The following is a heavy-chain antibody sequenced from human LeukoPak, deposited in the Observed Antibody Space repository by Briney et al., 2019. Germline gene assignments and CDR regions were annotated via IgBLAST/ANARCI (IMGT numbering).Heavy chain of an antibody. CDR1: GFTFRSDW. J-gene: IGHJ4*02. CDR2: INQGGSVQ. V-gene: IGHV3-7*01. Sequence: GGSLRLSCAASGFTFRSDWMSWVRQAPGKGLEWVANINQGGSVQYYMDSVKGRFTISRDDAKNSLYVQMNSLRDEDTAVYYCARVEYSGWNLEYWGQGTLVTVS. CDR3: ARVEYSGWNLEY. D-gene: IGHD5-12*01.